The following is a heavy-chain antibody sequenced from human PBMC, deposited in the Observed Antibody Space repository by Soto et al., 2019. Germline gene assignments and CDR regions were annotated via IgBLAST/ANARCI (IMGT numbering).Heavy chain of an antibody. CDR3: ARAWKEPCDGMDV. CDR2: IYYSGST. CDR1: GDSVSSNSYY. J-gene: IGHJ6*02. Sequence: PAGTLCLTCTVSGDSVSSNSYYWTWIGQRPGKGLEWIGYIYYSGSTNYNWSLKSRLNISVDMSKHQFSLKLSSVTAADRDVYYRARAWKEPCDGMDVWGPGTTVTVSS. V-gene: IGHV4-61*01. D-gene: IGHD1-1*01.